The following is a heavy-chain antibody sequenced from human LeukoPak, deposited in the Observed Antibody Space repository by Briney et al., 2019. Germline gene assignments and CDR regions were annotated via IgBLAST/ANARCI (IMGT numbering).Heavy chain of an antibody. CDR3: ARTARHLDY. CDR1: GFTFSDPY. Sequence: GGSLRLSCEASGFTFSDPYTSWIRQAPGKGLECLSYISGRGTDINYADSVRGRFTISRDNAKNLLYLQMNDLRLEDTAVYYCARTARHLDYWGQGTLVTVSS. CDR2: ISGRGTDI. V-gene: IGHV3-11*04. J-gene: IGHJ4*02. D-gene: IGHD5-18*01.